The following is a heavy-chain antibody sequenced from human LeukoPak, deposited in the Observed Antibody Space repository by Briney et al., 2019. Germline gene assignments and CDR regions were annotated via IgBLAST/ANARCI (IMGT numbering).Heavy chain of an antibody. CDR2: IGGTNGRT. V-gene: IGHV3-23*01. J-gene: IGHJ4*02. D-gene: IGHD3-22*01. CDR3: AKHYYDSSGTPRYFDY. Sequence: GGSLRLSCAASEFAFSSYAMSWVRQAPGKGLEWVSAIGGTNGRTYYADSVKGRFTISRDNSKNTLYLQMNSLRDEDTAVYYCAKHYYDSSGTPRYFDYWGQGALVTVSS. CDR1: EFAFSSYA.